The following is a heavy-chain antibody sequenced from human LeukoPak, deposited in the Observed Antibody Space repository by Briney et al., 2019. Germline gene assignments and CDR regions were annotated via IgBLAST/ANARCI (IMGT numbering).Heavy chain of an antibody. V-gene: IGHV3-7*01. J-gene: IGHJ4*02. D-gene: IGHD1-1*01. Sequence: GGCLRLSCAASGFTFSGSWMNWVRQAPGKGLEWGANMDPSGSQKRYVDSVEGRFTISKDSPGTSVYLETYSLRAEDTAIYYCAIWTSGNYWGQGTRVTVSS. CDR3: AIWTSGNY. CDR2: MDPSGSQK. CDR1: GFTFSGSW.